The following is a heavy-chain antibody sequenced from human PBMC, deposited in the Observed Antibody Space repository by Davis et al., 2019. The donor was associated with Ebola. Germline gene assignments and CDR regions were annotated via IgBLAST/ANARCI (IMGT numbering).Heavy chain of an antibody. CDR2: IYYSGGT. CDR3: ASLSSSWFYFDY. D-gene: IGHD6-13*01. J-gene: IGHJ4*02. V-gene: IGHV4-34*01. CDR1: GGSFSGYY. Sequence: MPSETLSLTCAVYGGSFSGYYWSWIRQPPGKGLEWIGSIYYSGGTYYNPSLKSRVTISVDTSKNQFSLKLSSVTAADTAVYYCASLSSSWFYFDYWGQGTLVTVSS.